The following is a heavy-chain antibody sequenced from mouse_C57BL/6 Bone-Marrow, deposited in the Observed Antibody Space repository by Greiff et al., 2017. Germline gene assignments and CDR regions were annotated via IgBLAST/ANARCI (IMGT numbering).Heavy chain of an antibody. CDR2: ISYSGST. Sequence: VQLQQSGPGMVKPSQSLSLTCTVTGYSITRGYDWHWIRHFPGNKLEWKGYISYSGSTNYNPSLKSRISITHDTSKNHFFLKLNSVTTEDTATYYCARRGRGNYFDYWGQGTTLTVSS. CDR1: GYSITRGYD. CDR3: ARRGRGNYFDY. V-gene: IGHV3-1*01. J-gene: IGHJ2*01.